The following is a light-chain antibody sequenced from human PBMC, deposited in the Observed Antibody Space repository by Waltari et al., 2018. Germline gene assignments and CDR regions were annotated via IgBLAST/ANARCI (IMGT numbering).Light chain of an antibody. CDR1: SSDVGGYNS. J-gene: IGLJ2*01. Sequence: QSALTQPASVSGSPGQSITISCTGTSSDVGGYNSVSWYQDHPGQAPKVIIYDVSDRPSGISERFPGSKSGNTASLTISGLQAEDEADYYCSSQSSDNVVLFGGGTKLTVL. CDR2: DVS. CDR3: SSQSSDNVVL. V-gene: IGLV2-14*03.